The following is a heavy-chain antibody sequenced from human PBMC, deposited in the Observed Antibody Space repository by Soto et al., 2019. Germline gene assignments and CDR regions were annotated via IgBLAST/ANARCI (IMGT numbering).Heavy chain of an antibody. V-gene: IGHV1-18*04. CDR2: ISPDTGNT. D-gene: IGHD3-10*01. CDR1: GYIFLTYG. CDR3: VRDFDGSGSYYTDY. J-gene: IGHJ4*02. Sequence: QVNLVQSGSEVKKPGASVKVSCKASGYIFLTYGHSWLRQAPGQGLEWMGWISPDTGNTNYAQKFQGRVTMTTDTSTSTVYMELRSLRSDDTAVYYCVRDFDGSGSYYTDYLGRGTLVNVSS.